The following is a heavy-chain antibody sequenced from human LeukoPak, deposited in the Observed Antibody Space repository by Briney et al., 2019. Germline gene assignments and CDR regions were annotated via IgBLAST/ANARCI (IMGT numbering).Heavy chain of an antibody. CDR3: ARAYGVPIFGVVIIDNYYGMDV. CDR1: GYTFTSYD. Sequence: ASVKVSCKASGYTFTSYDINWVRQATGQGLEWMGWMNPNSGNTGYAQKFQGRVTMTRNTSISTAYMELSSLRSEDTAVYYCARAYGVPIFGVVIIDNYYGMDVWGQGTTVTVSS. D-gene: IGHD3-3*01. V-gene: IGHV1-8*02. J-gene: IGHJ6*02. CDR2: MNPNSGNT.